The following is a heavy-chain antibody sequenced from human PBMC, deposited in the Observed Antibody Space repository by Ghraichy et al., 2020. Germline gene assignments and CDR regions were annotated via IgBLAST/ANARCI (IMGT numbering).Heavy chain of an antibody. CDR2: INNAGRA. D-gene: IGHD2-2*01. J-gene: IGHJ6*02. CDR1: GDSIRDFY. Sequence: SETLSLTCTVSGDSIRDFYWSWIRQPPGEGLEWIGYINNAGRARYDVSLQSRVTISVDTSKNQFSLTLTSVTAADTAVYYCASETVASPLPYNGMDVWCQGSSVTVAS. V-gene: IGHV4-59*01. CDR3: ASETVASPLPYNGMDV.